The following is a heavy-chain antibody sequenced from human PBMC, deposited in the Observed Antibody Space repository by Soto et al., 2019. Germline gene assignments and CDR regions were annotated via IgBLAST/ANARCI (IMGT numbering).Heavy chain of an antibody. CDR3: AREGYNFRPFDY. CDR2: ISYSGTT. V-gene: IGHV4-59*01. D-gene: IGHD1-1*01. CDR1: GGSLSSYY. J-gene: IGHJ4*02. Sequence: SETLSLTCTVSGGSLSSYYWSWIRRPPGMGLEWIASISYSGTTNYNSSLKSRVTISIDTSKNQFSLKLNSVTAADTAVYYCAREGYNFRPFDYWGQGALVTVSS.